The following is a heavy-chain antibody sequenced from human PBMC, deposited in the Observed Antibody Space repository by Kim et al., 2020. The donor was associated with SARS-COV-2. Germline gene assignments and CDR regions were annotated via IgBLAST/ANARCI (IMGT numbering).Heavy chain of an antibody. D-gene: IGHD2-15*01. V-gene: IGHV1-69*13. CDR1: GGTFGTYT. J-gene: IGHJ4*02. Sequence: SVKVSCKASGGTFGTYTITWVRQAPVGGRVWLGGLFPCFGLPDYAQNFQGRVTISADESTSTAYMQLSSLRSEDTAVYYCAKKEIVGPLDCWGQGTLVTVSS. CDR2: LFPCFGLP. CDR3: AKKEIVGPLDC.